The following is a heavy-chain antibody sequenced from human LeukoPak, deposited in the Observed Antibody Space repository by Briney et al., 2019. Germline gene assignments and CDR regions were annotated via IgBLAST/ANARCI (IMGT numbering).Heavy chain of an antibody. CDR1: GFTFSSYS. J-gene: IGHJ4*02. CDR2: ISSSSSYI. Sequence: GGSLRLSCAASGFTFSSYSMNWVRHAPGKGLEWVSSISSSSSYIYYADSVKGRFTISRDNAKNSLYLQMNSLRAEDTAVYYCARVDCSGGSCYSDYWGQGTLVTVSS. CDR3: ARVDCSGGSCYSDY. V-gene: IGHV3-21*01. D-gene: IGHD2-15*01.